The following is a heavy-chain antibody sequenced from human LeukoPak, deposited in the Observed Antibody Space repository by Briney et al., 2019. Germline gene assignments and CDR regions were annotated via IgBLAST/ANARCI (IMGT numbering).Heavy chain of an antibody. CDR2: IKSKTAGGTT. Sequence: PGGSLRLSCAASGITFTDAWMTWVRQAPGKGLEWVGRIKSKTAGGTTDYAVPVKGRFTISRDDSRNTVYLQMNSLKTEDTAVYYCTIGYCFNGDCHYDDAFDIWGQGTLVTVSS. CDR3: TIGYCFNGDCHYDDAFDI. J-gene: IGHJ3*02. CDR1: GITFTDAW. V-gene: IGHV3-15*01. D-gene: IGHD2-8*01.